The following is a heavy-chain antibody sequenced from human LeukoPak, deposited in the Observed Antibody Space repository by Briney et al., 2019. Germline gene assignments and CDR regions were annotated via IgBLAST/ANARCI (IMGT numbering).Heavy chain of an antibody. V-gene: IGHV3-49*04. CDR2: IRSKAYGGTT. CDR1: GFTFGDYA. D-gene: IGHD1-26*01. J-gene: IGHJ5*02. Sequence: GGSLRLSCTASGFTFGDYAMSWVRQAPGKGLEWVGFIRSKAYGGTTEYAASVKGRFTISRDDSKSIAYLQMNSLKTEDTAVYYCTRDLEPYSGSLSWGQGIRFTVSS. CDR3: TRDLEPYSGSLS.